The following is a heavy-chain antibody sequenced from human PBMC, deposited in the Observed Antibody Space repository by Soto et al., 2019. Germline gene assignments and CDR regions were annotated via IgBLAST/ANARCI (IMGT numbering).Heavy chain of an antibody. CDR2: IVVGSGNT. CDR3: AAADYDFTGMDV. Sequence: SVKVSCKASGFTFPSSAVQWVRQARGQRLEWIGWIVVGSGNTNYAQKFQERVTITRDMSTSTAYMELSSLRSEDTAVYYCAAADYDFTGMDVWGQGTTVTGSS. CDR1: GFTFPSSA. V-gene: IGHV1-58*01. D-gene: IGHD3-3*01. J-gene: IGHJ6*02.